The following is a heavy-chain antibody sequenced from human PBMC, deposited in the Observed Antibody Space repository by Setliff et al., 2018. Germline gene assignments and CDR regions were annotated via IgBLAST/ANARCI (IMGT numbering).Heavy chain of an antibody. CDR2: ISNGGGSFE. Sequence: LSLTCTVYGASFSDYYWGWIRQPPGKGLEWISYISNGGGSFEYYADSVKGRFTISRDYAKNSLYLQVNSLRAEDTAVYYCARGWRHKAMDVWGQGTTVTVSS. V-gene: IGHV3-11*04. J-gene: IGHJ6*02. CDR3: ARGWRHKAMDV. CDR1: GASFSDYY. D-gene: IGHD2-21*01.